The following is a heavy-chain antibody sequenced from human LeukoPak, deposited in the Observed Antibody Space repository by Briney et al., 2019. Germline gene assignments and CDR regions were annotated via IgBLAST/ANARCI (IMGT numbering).Heavy chain of an antibody. V-gene: IGHV4-34*01. CDR2: INHSGST. CDR3: AREGLLADIVVVPAAKGIFDP. D-gene: IGHD2-2*01. CDR1: GGSFSGYY. Sequence: SETLSLTCAVYGGSFSGYYWSRIRQPPGKGLEWIGEINHSGSTNYNPSLKSRVTISVDTSKNQFSLKLSSVTAADTAVYYCAREGLLADIVVVPAAKGIFDPWGQGTPVTVSS. J-gene: IGHJ5*02.